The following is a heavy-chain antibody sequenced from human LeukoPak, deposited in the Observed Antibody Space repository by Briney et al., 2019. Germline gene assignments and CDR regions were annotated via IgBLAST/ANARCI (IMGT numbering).Heavy chain of an antibody. D-gene: IGHD6-19*01. Sequence: PSKTLSLTCTVSGGSISSYYWSWIRQPAGKGLEWIGRIYTSGSTNYNPSLKSRVTMSVDTSKNQFSLKLSSVTAADTAVYYCARDVMYGSGWYGNFDYWGQGTLVTVSS. CDR2: IYTSGST. CDR1: GGSISSYY. J-gene: IGHJ4*02. V-gene: IGHV4-4*07. CDR3: ARDVMYGSGWYGNFDY.